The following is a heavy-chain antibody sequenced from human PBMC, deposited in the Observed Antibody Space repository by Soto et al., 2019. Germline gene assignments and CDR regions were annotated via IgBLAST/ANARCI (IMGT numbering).Heavy chain of an antibody. J-gene: IGHJ4*02. Sequence: PSETLSLTCTVSVDSISGGDYYCNWIRQPPGKGLEWIGHIHYSGSTYYNPSLKSRVTISVDRSKNQLSLKLTSVTAADTAVFYCARESRITIFGVIYSPFHYWGQGTLVTVSS. CDR3: ARESRITIFGVIYSPFHY. D-gene: IGHD3-3*01. CDR1: VDSISGGDYY. V-gene: IGHV4-30-4*01. CDR2: IHYSGST.